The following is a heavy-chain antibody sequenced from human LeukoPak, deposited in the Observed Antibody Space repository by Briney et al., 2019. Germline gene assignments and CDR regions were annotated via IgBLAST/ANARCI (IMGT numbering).Heavy chain of an antibody. CDR2: MSYDGTSE. Sequence: GGSLRLSCAASGFTFSSYAMHWVRQAPGKGLEWVAVMSYDGTSEYYADSVRGRFTISRDHSQNMLYPQMNGLRDEDTALYYCVRDRRDGKNLAYHFDFWGQGTLVTVSS. CDR3: VRDRRDGKNLAYHFDF. J-gene: IGHJ4*02. V-gene: IGHV3-30-3*01. CDR1: GFTFSSYA. D-gene: IGHD5-24*01.